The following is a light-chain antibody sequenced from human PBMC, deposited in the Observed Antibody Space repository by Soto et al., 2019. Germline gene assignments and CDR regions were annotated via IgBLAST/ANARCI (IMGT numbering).Light chain of an antibody. V-gene: IGKV3-20*01. J-gene: IGKJ3*01. CDR1: QSVASNY. CDR3: HQDGRSPIFT. CDR2: AAS. Sequence: EIVLTQSPGTLSLSPGEIATLSCRASQSVASNYLAWNQQRPGKAPRLLMYAASSRAAGVPDRFSGSGSGTDFTLAISRLVPEGFAVFFCHQDGRSPIFTFGPGTTVDIK.